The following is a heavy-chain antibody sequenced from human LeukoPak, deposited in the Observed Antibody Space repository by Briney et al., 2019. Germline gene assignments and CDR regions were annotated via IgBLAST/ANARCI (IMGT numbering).Heavy chain of an antibody. CDR1: GFTFDDYG. Sequence: GGSLRLSCAASGFTFDDYGMNWVRQAPGKGLEWISGIHWNGDTTNYAASVEGRFTISRDNAKNSLYLQMNSLRAEDTALYHCAEGIRYYYYYYMDVWGKGTTVTVSS. J-gene: IGHJ6*03. V-gene: IGHV3-20*01. D-gene: IGHD3-9*01. CDR3: AEGIRYYYYYYMDV. CDR2: IHWNGDTT.